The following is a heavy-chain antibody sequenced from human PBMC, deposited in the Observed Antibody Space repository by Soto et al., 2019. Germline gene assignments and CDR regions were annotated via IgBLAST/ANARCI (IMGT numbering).Heavy chain of an antibody. CDR1: GGSFSGYY. CDR3: ARRIVVVTAHDY. CDR2: INHNGST. Sequence: SETLSLTCAVYGGSFSGYYWNWTRQSPGKGLEWIGEINHNGSTKYNLSLKSRATISVDTSKNQFSLKVSSVTAADTAVYYCARRIVVVTAHDYWGQGTLVTAPQ. J-gene: IGHJ4*02. V-gene: IGHV4-34*01. D-gene: IGHD2-21*02.